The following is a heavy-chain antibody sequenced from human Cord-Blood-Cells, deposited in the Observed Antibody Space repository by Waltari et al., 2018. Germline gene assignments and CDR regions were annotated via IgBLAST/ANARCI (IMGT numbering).Heavy chain of an antibody. CDR1: GYTFTGYY. Sequence: QVQLVQSGAEVKKPGASVKVSCTASGYTFTGYYMHWVRQAPGQGLEWMGWINPNSRGTNDAQKLQGRVTMTRDTSISTAYMELSRLRSDDTAVYYCARVSPDDCSSTSCYFDYWGQGTLVTVSS. D-gene: IGHD2-2*01. CDR2: INPNSRGT. V-gene: IGHV1-2*02. J-gene: IGHJ4*02. CDR3: ARVSPDDCSSTSCYFDY.